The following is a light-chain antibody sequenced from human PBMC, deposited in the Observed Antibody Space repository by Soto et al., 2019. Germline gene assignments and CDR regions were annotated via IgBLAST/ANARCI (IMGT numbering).Light chain of an antibody. V-gene: IGKV3-11*01. CDR1: QSVSSY. J-gene: IGKJ5*01. Sequence: EIVLTQSPATLSLSPGERATLSCRASQSVSSYLAWYQQKPGQAPRLLIYDASNRATGIPARFSGSGSGTDFTLTISSLEPEDFAVYYSQQRRYWPPTFGQGTRLEIK. CDR2: DAS. CDR3: QQRRYWPPT.